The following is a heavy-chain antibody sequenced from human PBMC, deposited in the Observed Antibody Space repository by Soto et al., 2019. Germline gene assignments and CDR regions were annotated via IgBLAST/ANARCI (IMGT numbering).Heavy chain of an antibody. CDR2: IYYSGST. Sequence: PSETLSLTCTFSGCSISSSSYYWGWIRQPPGKGLEWIGSIYYSGSTYYNPSLKSRVTISVDTSKNQFSLKLSSVTAADTAVYYCARFDGTIFGVVIIDYWGQGTLVTVSS. V-gene: IGHV4-39*01. CDR1: GCSISSSSYY. D-gene: IGHD3-3*01. J-gene: IGHJ4*02. CDR3: ARFDGTIFGVVIIDY.